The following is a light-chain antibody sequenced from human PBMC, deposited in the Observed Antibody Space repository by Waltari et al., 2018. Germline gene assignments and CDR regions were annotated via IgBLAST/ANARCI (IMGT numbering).Light chain of an antibody. CDR1: SSNIGVPH. V-gene: IGLV1-47*01. CDR3: ASWDDKLNAWV. CDR2: TNN. J-gene: IGLJ3*02. Sequence: QSVVTQPPSASGTPGQRVTISCSGGSSNIGVPHVYWYQQVPGTAPKLLVHTNNERPSGVPARFTGSKSGTSASLAIYGLRSEDEADYYCASWDDKLNAWVIGGGTRLTVL.